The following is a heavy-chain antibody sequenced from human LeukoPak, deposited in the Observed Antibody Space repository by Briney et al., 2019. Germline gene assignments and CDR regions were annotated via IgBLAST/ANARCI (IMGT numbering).Heavy chain of an antibody. D-gene: IGHD1-26*01. CDR1: GGSISSYY. CDR3: ARQRYIRGSFPEPFDY. Sequence: SETLSLTCTVSGGSISSYYWSWIRQPPGKGLEWIGYIYYSGSTNYNPSLKSRVTISVDTSKNQFSLKLSSVTAADTAVYYCARQRYIRGSFPEPFDYWGQGTLVTVSS. V-gene: IGHV4-59*08. J-gene: IGHJ4*02. CDR2: IYYSGST.